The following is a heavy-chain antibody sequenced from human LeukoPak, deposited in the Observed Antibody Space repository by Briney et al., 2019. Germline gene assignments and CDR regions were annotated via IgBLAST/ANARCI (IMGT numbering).Heavy chain of an antibody. Sequence: GGSLRLSCVASEFTFRNYWMSWVRQAPGKGLEWVANIKQDGSEKYYVDSVKGRFTISRDNTRNSLYLQMNSLRAEDTAVYSCVRGISCSGATCYLYNWFDPWGQGTLVTVSS. CDR2: IKQDGSEK. CDR3: VRGISCSGATCYLYNWFDP. CDR1: EFTFRNYW. D-gene: IGHD2-15*01. J-gene: IGHJ5*02. V-gene: IGHV3-7*01.